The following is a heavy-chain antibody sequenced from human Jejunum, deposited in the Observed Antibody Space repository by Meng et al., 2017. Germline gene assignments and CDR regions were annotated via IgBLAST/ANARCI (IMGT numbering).Heavy chain of an antibody. D-gene: IGHD2-2*02. V-gene: IGHV3-23*01. CDR2: ISGSGGGT. CDR1: GFTFSSNA. CDR3: ARGCGTTCYIDY. J-gene: IGHJ4*02. Sequence: VQLLEPGGGLVQPGGSLRLSCAASGFTFSSNAMSWVRQAPGKGLGWVSTISGSGGGTYYPDSVKGRFTISRDNSKNTLYLQMNSLRAEDTAVYYCARGCGTTCYIDYWGQGTLVTVSS.